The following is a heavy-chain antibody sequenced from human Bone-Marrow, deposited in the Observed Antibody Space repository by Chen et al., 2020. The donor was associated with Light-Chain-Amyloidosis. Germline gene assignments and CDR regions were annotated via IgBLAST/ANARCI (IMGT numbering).Heavy chain of an antibody. D-gene: IGHD3-10*01. CDR3: ARGGDGYYGSGSYYSPGYGMDV. CDR2: IYSGGST. CDR1: GFTVSSNY. V-gene: IGHV3-53*01. J-gene: IGHJ6*02. Sequence: EVQLVESGGGLIQPGGSLRLSCAASGFTVSSNYMSWVRQAPGKGLEWVSVIYSGGSTYYADSVKGRFTISRDNSKNTLYLQMNSLRAEDTAVYYCARGGDGYYGSGSYYSPGYGMDVWGQGTTVTVSS.